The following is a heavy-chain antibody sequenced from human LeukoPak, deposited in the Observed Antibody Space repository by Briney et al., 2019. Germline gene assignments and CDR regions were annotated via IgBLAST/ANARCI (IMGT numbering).Heavy chain of an antibody. Sequence: SQTLSLTCTVSGGSISSGGHSWSWIRQPPGKGLEWIGYIYHSGSGSTYCNPSLKSRVTISIDKSKNQFSLNLSSVTAADTAVYYCGRHDYGDSSAAFDIWGQGTMVIVSS. V-gene: IGHV4-30-2*01. CDR1: GGSISSGGHS. J-gene: IGHJ3*02. D-gene: IGHD4-17*01. CDR2: IYHSGSGST. CDR3: GRHDYGDSSAAFDI.